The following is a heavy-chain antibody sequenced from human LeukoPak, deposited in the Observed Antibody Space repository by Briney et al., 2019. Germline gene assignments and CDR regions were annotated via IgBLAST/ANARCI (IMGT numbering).Heavy chain of an antibody. D-gene: IGHD3-10*01. J-gene: IGHJ4*02. CDR1: GYTFTSYG. CDR2: ISAYNGNT. Sequence: ASAKVSCKASGYTFTSYGISWVRQAPGPGREWMGWISAYNGNTNHAQKLQGRVTMTTDASTSTAYMELRSLRSDDTAVYYCARDFYGSGGGDFDYWGQGTLVTVSS. CDR3: ARDFYGSGGGDFDY. V-gene: IGHV1-18*01.